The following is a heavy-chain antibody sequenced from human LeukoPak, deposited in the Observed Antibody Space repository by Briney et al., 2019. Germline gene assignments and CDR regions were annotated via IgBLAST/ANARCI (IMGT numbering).Heavy chain of an antibody. CDR3: ARGGDSSYYGDY. D-gene: IGHD3-22*01. CDR2: IYSGGST. J-gene: IGHJ4*02. CDR1: GFTVSSNY. Sequence: HTGGSLRLSCAASGFTVSSNYMNWVRQAPGKGLEWVSLIYSGGSTHYADFVKGRFTISRDNSKNTLYLQMNSLRAEDTAVYYCARGGDSSYYGDYWGQGTLVTVSS. V-gene: IGHV3-66*01.